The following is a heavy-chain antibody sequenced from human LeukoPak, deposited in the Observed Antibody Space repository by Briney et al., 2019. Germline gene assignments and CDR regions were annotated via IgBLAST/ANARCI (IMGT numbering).Heavy chain of an antibody. J-gene: IGHJ4*02. CDR3: ARDASGYYGVHFDY. Sequence: PGGSLRLSCAASGFTFSSYSMNWVRQAPGKGLEWVSYISSSSSTIYYADSVKGRFTISRDNAKNSLYLQMNSLRAEDTAVYYCARDASGYYGVHFDYWGQGTLVTVSS. CDR1: GFTFSSYS. D-gene: IGHD3-22*01. V-gene: IGHV3-48*01. CDR2: ISSSSSTI.